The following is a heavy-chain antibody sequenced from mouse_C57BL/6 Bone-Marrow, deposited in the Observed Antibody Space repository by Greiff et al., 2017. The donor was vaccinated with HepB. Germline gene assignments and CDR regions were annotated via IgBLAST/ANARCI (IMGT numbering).Heavy chain of an antibody. CDR3: ASIYYYGKDD. D-gene: IGHD1-1*01. J-gene: IGHJ2*01. Sequence: VQLQQSGPELVKPGASVKISCKASGYAFSSSWMNWVKQRPGKGLEWIGRIYPGDGATNYNGKFKGKATLTADKSSSTAYMQLSSLTSEDSAVYFCASIYYYGKDDWGQGTTLTVSS. CDR2: IYPGDGAT. CDR1: GYAFSSSW. V-gene: IGHV1-82*01.